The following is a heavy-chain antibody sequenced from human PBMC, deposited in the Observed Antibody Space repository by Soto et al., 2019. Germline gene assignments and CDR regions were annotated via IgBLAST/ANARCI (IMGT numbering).Heavy chain of an antibody. J-gene: IGHJ3*02. CDR2: MSHSGGT. CDR3: ARVERGTTTTVVDAFDI. V-gene: IGHV4-34*01. CDR1: GGFVSSGNYY. D-gene: IGHD4-4*01. Sequence: QVQLQQWGAGLLKPSETLSLTCAVYGGFVSSGNYYWSWIRQPPGKGLEWIGEMSHSGGTHFNPSLKSRVTKAVATSKNQFSLKMTSVTAADTALYYCARVERGTTTTVVDAFDIWGPGTMVTVYS.